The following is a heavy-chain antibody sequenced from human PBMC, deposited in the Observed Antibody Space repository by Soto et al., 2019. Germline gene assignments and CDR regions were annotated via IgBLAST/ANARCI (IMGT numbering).Heavy chain of an antibody. D-gene: IGHD2-15*01. CDR3: ARGERGYCSGGSCYSYYYYGMDV. CDR2: INSDGSST. J-gene: IGHJ6*02. CDR1: GFTFSSYW. Sequence: GGSLRLSCAASGFTFSSYWMHWVRQAPGKGLVWVSRINSDGSSTSYADSVKGRFTISRDNAKNTLYLQMNSLRAEDAAVYYCARGERGYCSGGSCYSYYYYGMDVWGQGTTVTVCS. V-gene: IGHV3-74*01.